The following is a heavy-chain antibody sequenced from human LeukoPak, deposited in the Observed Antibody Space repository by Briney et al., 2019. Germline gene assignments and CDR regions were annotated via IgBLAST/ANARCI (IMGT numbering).Heavy chain of an antibody. Sequence: PGGSLRLSCAAPGFSVSRNYMTWVRQAPGEGLEWVSLIYSGGSTSYADSVKGRFTISRDNSKNTLYLQMSSLRAEDTAVYYCVNPEMATVPWGQGTLVTVSS. V-gene: IGHV3-66*01. CDR3: VNPEMATVP. J-gene: IGHJ4*02. CDR2: IYSGGST. CDR1: GFSVSRNY. D-gene: IGHD5-24*01.